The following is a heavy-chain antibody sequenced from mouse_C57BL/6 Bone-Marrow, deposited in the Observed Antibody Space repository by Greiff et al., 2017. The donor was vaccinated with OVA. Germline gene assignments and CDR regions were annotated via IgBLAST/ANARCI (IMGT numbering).Heavy chain of an antibody. J-gene: IGHJ2*01. CDR1: GYTFTSYW. Sequence: QVQLQQPGAELVKPGASVKLSCKASGYTFTSYWMHWVKQRPGRGLEWIGSIDPNSGGTKYNEKFKSKATLTVDKPSSTAYMQLSSLTSEDSADYCCARDYNGNSYFDYWGKGTTLTVSS. D-gene: IGHD1-1*01. CDR3: ARDYNGNSYFDY. CDR2: IDPNSGGT. V-gene: IGHV1-72*01.